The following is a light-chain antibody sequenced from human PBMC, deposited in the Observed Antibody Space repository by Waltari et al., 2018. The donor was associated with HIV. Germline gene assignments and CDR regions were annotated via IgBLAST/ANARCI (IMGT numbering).Light chain of an antibody. Sequence: QSALTQPPSASGSLGQSVTISCTGSSSDVGRYDYVSWYQQHPGKAPKLLIFEVNKRPAGFPDRFSGSKSGNTASLTVSGLQAEDEAEYSCSSYAVINPVIFGGGTTLTVL. CDR3: SSYAVINPVI. V-gene: IGLV2-8*01. CDR1: SSDVGRYDY. CDR2: EVN. J-gene: IGLJ2*01.